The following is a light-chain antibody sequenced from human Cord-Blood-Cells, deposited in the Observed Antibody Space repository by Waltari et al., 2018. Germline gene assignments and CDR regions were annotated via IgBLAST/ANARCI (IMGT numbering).Light chain of an antibody. J-gene: IGLJ3*02. CDR2: RNN. CDR3: AAWDDSLSGWV. Sequence: QSVLPQPPSASGTPGQRVTISCSGSSSNTGSNYVSWYQQLPGTAPKLLIYRNNQRPSGVPDRFSGSKSGTSASLAISGLRSEDEADYYCAAWDDSLSGWVFGGGTKLTVL. CDR1: SSNTGSNY. V-gene: IGLV1-47*01.